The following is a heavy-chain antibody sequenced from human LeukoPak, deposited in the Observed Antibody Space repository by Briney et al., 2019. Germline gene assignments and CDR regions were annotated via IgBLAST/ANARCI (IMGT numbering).Heavy chain of an antibody. V-gene: IGHV1-2*02. CDR2: INPNSGGT. Sequence: GASVKVSCKASGYTFTGYYMHWVRQAPGQGLEWMGWINPNSGGTNYAQKFQGRVTMTRDTSISTAYMELSRLRSDDTAVYHCARSFGPHRFALLEDYFDYWGQGTLVTVSS. D-gene: IGHD3-10*01. CDR3: ARSFGPHRFALLEDYFDY. J-gene: IGHJ4*02. CDR1: GYTFTGYY.